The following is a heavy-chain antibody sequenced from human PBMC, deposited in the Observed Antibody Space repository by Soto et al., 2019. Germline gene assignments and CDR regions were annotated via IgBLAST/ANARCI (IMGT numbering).Heavy chain of an antibody. CDR2: ISSSSSTI. Sequence: EVQLVESGGGLVQPGGSLRLSCAASGFTFSSYSMNWVRQAPGKGLEWVSYISSSSSTIYYADSVKGRFTISRDNAKNSLYLQMNSLTAEDTAVYYCARDGTGGIYNSFDPWGQGTLVTVSS. J-gene: IGHJ5*02. D-gene: IGHD1-1*01. V-gene: IGHV3-48*01. CDR1: GFTFSSYS. CDR3: ARDGTGGIYNSFDP.